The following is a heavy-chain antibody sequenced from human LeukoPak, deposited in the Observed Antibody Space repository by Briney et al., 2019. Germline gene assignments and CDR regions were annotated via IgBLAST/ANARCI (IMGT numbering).Heavy chain of an antibody. CDR2: ISGTSGYI. CDR1: GFTFSTYT. D-gene: IGHD2-21*02. Sequence: GGSLRLSCAASGFTFSTYTMNWVRRAPGKGLEWVSSISGTSGYIYYADSVKGRFTISRDNAKNSLYLQMNSLRAEDTAAYYCARDGDSSEYYYYGMDVWGQGTTVTVSS. CDR3: ARDGDSSEYYYYGMDV. V-gene: IGHV3-21*01. J-gene: IGHJ6*02.